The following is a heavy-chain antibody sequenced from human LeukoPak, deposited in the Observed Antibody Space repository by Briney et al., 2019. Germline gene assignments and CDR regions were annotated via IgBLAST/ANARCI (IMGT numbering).Heavy chain of an antibody. D-gene: IGHD1-26*01. CDR1: GYTFTGYY. J-gene: IGHJ4*02. CDR3: ARYSGSYYSHFDY. Sequence: ASVKVSCKASGYTFTGYYMHWVRQAPGQGLEWMGWINPNSGGTNYAQKFQGRVTMTRDTSISTAYMELNRLRSDDTAEYYCARYSGSYYSHFDYWGQGTLVTVSS. CDR2: INPNSGGT. V-gene: IGHV1-2*02.